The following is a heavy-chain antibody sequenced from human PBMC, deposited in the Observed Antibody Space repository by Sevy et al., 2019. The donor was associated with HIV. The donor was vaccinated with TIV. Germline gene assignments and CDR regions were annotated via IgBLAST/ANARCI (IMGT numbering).Heavy chain of an antibody. J-gene: IGHJ4*02. V-gene: IGHV3-74*01. CDR2: INSDGSST. D-gene: IGHD2-21*01. Sequence: GGSLRLSCAASGFTLSSYWMHWVRQAPGKGLVWVSRINSDGSSTSYADFVKGRFTISRDNAKNTLYLQMNSLRAEDTAVYYCARDLPPSATVVPHFDYWGQGTLVTVSS. CDR1: GFTLSSYW. CDR3: ARDLPPSATVVPHFDY.